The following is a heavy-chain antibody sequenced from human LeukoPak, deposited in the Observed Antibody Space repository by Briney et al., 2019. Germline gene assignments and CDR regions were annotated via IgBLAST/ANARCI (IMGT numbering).Heavy chain of an antibody. CDR3: ARPITDYDFWSGRHYYYYGMDV. D-gene: IGHD3-3*01. J-gene: IGHJ6*02. Sequence: ASVKVSCKASGYTFTSHYMYWVRQAPGQGLEWMGWISAYNGNTDYAQKLQGRVTMTTDTSTGTAYMELRSLRSDDTAVYYCARPITDYDFWSGRHYYYYGMDVWGQGTTVTVSS. V-gene: IGHV1-18*01. CDR1: GYTFTSHY. CDR2: ISAYNGNT.